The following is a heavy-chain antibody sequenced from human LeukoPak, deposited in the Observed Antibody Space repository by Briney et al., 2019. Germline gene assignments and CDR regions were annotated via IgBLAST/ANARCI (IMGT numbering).Heavy chain of an antibody. CDR1: GYTFTGYY. CDR3: AVRRGNVATRFDY. D-gene: IGHD3-16*01. J-gene: IGHJ4*02. Sequence: RASVKVSCKASGYTFTGYYMHWVRQAPGQGLEWVGRINPNSGGTNYAQKFQGRVTMTRDTSINTAYMELNRLRSDDTAVYYCAVRRGNVATRFDYWGQGTLVTVSS. V-gene: IGHV1-2*06. CDR2: INPNSGGT.